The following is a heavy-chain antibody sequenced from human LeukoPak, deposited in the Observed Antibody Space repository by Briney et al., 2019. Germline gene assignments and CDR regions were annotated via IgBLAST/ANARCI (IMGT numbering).Heavy chain of an antibody. J-gene: IGHJ4*02. CDR2: ISYDGSNK. V-gene: IGHV3-30*18. Sequence: GRSLRLSCAASGFTFSSYGMHWVRQAPGKGLEWVAVISYDGSNKYYAGSVKGRFTISRDNSKNTLYLQMNSLRAEDTAVYYCAKLPAGFDILTPAIDYWGQGTLVTVSS. D-gene: IGHD3-9*01. CDR3: AKLPAGFDILTPAIDY. CDR1: GFTFSSYG.